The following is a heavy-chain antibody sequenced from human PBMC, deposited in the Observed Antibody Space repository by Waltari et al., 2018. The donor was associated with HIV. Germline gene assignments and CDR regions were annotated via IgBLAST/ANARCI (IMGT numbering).Heavy chain of an antibody. D-gene: IGHD2-15*01. V-gene: IGHV4-38-2*02. Sequence: QVQLQESGPGLVRPSETLSLNCTVSGYAIRSGFYWAWLRRPRGKGLEWIGSMFHSGSTYYNPSLKSRVTMSIDVTKNRISLNLKSVTATDTALYYCARAQENSGGLVFQLWGLGTLVTVSS. J-gene: IGHJ1*01. CDR3: ARAQENSGGLVFQL. CDR1: GYAIRSGFY. CDR2: MFHSGST.